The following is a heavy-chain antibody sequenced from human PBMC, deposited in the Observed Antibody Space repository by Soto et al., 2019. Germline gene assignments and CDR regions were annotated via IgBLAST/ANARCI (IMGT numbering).Heavy chain of an antibody. CDR2: IYTSGST. CDR1: GGSISSYY. Sequence: PSETLSLTCTVSGGSISSYYWSWIRQPAGKGLEWIGRIYTSGSTNYNPSLKSRVTMSVDTSKNQFSLKLSSVTAADTAVYYCARAGPRYDFWSGYYSSGPHNWFDPWVQGTRVTVSS. J-gene: IGHJ5*02. D-gene: IGHD3-3*01. CDR3: ARAGPRYDFWSGYYSSGPHNWFDP. V-gene: IGHV4-4*07.